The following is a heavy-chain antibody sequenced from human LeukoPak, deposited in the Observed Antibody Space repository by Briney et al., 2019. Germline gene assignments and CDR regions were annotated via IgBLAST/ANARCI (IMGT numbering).Heavy chain of an antibody. CDR3: ASPLSTTPHRYYFDY. J-gene: IGHJ4*02. D-gene: IGHD2-2*01. V-gene: IGHV4-39*01. Sequence: SETLSLTCTVSGGSISSSSYYWGWIRQPPGKGLEWIGSIYYSGSTYYNPSLKSRVTISVDTSKNQFSLKLSSVTAADTAVYYCASPLSTTPHRYYFDYWGQGTLVTVSS. CDR2: IYYSGST. CDR1: GGSISSSSYY.